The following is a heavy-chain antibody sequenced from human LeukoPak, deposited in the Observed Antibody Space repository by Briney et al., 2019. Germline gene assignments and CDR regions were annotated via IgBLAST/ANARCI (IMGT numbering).Heavy chain of an antibody. CDR2: IRSKAYGGTR. Sequence: GGSLRLSCRASGFTFGDYAMSWVRQAPGKGVEWVGFIRSKAYGGTREYAASVKGRFTISRDDSKSIAYLQMNSLKTEDTAVYYCTSGVDLAYCGGDCYSGLWGQGTLVTVSS. CDR1: GFTFGDYA. J-gene: IGHJ4*02. D-gene: IGHD2-21*02. V-gene: IGHV3-49*04. CDR3: TSGVDLAYCGGDCYSGL.